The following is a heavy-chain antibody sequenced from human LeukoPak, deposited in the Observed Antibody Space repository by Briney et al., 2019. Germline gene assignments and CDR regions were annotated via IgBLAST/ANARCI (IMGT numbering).Heavy chain of an antibody. CDR2: ISYDGTNK. Sequence: PGGSLRLSCAASGFTFCNYGMHWVRQAPGEGLEGVTFISYDGTNKYYADSVKGRFTISRDNSKNTLYLQMNSLRAEDTAVYYCAKDPRRYSRTGGYFDYWGQGTLVTVSS. V-gene: IGHV3-30*18. J-gene: IGHJ4*02. D-gene: IGHD6-13*01. CDR3: AKDPRRYSRTGGYFDY. CDR1: GFTFCNYG.